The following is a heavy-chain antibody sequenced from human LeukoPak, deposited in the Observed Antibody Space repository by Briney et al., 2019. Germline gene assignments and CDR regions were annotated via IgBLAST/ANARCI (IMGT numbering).Heavy chain of an antibody. CDR1: GYTFTSYY. Sequence: ASVKVSCKASGYTFTSYYVHWVRQAPGRGLEWMGWVSAYNGKTNYAQSLQDRVTMTTDTPTSTVYMELRSLRSDDTALYYCARGDTFLPTHYFDPWGQGTLVTVSS. CDR3: ARGDTFLPTHYFDP. D-gene: IGHD2/OR15-2a*01. V-gene: IGHV1-18*04. CDR2: VSAYNGKT. J-gene: IGHJ5*02.